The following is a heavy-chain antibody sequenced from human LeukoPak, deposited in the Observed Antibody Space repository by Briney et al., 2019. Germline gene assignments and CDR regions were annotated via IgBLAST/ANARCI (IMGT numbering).Heavy chain of an antibody. V-gene: IGHV4-59*12. CDR3: ARGLYCGGDCYRTAFDI. CDR1: GGSISFYY. CDR2: IYYSGST. D-gene: IGHD2-21*02. J-gene: IGHJ3*02. Sequence: SETLSLTCTVSGGSISFYYWSWIRQPPGKGLEWIGFIYYSGSTNYNPSLKSRVTISVDTSKNQFSLKLSSVTAADTAVYYCARGLYCGGDCYRTAFDIWGQGTMVTVSS.